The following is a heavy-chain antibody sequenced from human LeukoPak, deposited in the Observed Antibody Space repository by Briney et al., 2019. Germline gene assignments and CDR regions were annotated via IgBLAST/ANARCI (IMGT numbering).Heavy chain of an antibody. CDR1: GDSIGSGSYY. Sequence: SETLSLTCTVSGDSIGSGSYYWSWIRQPAGKGLEWLGRIFPSGSTDYNPSLKSRVTTSVDKSKNQFSLKMSSVTAADTAVYYCARSSEQWLREYYFDYWGQGTLVTVSS. D-gene: IGHD6-19*01. J-gene: IGHJ4*02. CDR3: ARSSEQWLREYYFDY. V-gene: IGHV4-61*02. CDR2: IFPSGST.